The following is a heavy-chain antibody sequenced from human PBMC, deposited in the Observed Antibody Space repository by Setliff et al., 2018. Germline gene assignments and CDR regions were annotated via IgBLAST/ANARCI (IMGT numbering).Heavy chain of an antibody. Sequence: PGGSLRLSCAASGFTFSSYRMHWVRQAPGKGLEWVAVIWDDGGNKYHADSVKGRFTISRDNSKNTLDLQMNSLRPEDTAVYYCARTCSGSGCYVGLEYWGQVTPVTVSS. CDR3: ARTCSGSGCYVGLEY. CDR1: GFTFSSYR. D-gene: IGHD2-15*01. CDR2: IWDDGGNK. J-gene: IGHJ4*02. V-gene: IGHV3-33*08.